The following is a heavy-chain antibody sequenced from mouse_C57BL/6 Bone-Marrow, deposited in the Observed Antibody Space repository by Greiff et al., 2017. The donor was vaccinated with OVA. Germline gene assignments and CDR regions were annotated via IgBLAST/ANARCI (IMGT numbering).Heavy chain of an antibody. J-gene: IGHJ4*01. CDR1: GYTFPDYE. CDR3: TRGYSNYYAMDY. Sequence: VHVKQSGAELVRPGASVTLSCKASGYTFPDYEMHWVKQTPVHGLEWIGAIDPETGGTAYNQKFKGKAILTADKSSSTAYMELRSLTSEDSAVYYCTRGYSNYYAMDYWGQGTSVTVSS. V-gene: IGHV1-15*01. D-gene: IGHD2-5*01. CDR2: IDPETGGT.